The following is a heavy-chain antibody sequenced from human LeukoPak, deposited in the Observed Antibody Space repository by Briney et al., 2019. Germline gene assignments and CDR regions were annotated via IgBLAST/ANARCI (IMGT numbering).Heavy chain of an antibody. Sequence: GASVKVSCKASGYTFTSYDINWVRQATGQGLEWMGWMNPNSGNTGYAQKFQGRVTMTRNTSISTAYMGLSSLRSEDTAVYYCARRGFGEKYFDYWGQGTLVTVSS. CDR3: ARRGFGEKYFDY. V-gene: IGHV1-8*01. CDR1: GYTFTSYD. D-gene: IGHD3-10*01. J-gene: IGHJ4*02. CDR2: MNPNSGNT.